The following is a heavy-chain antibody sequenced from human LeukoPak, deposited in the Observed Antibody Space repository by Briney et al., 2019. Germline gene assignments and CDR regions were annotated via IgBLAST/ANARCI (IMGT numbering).Heavy chain of an antibody. CDR1: GGSISSDDYY. CDR2: IYTTGNT. CDR3: ARGGTLFTFFDS. J-gene: IGHJ4*02. D-gene: IGHD2/OR15-2a*01. Sequence: SQTLSLTCTASGGSISSDDYYWHWIRQPAGRGLEWIGRIYTTGNTMYNPSLESRVSMSIDTSKNQVSLKVKSVTAADTAVYYCARGGTLFTFFDSWGQGTLDTVSS. V-gene: IGHV4-61*02.